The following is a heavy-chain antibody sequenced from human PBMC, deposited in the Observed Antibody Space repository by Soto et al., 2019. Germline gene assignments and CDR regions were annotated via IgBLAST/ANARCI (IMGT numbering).Heavy chain of an antibody. CDR2: IIVVSGTT. CDR1: GGTFSSYA. V-gene: IGHV1-58*02. CDR3: AARELREYELDY. Sequence: SVKVSCKASGGTFSSYAISWVRHARGQGLEWIGWIIVVSGTTNYAQKFQERVTITRDMSTSTAYMELSSLRSEDTAVCYCAARELREYELDYWGQGTLVTVPS. D-gene: IGHD1-26*01. J-gene: IGHJ4*02.